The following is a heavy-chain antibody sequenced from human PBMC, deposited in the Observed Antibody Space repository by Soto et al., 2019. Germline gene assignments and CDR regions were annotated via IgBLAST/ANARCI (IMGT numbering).Heavy chain of an antibody. Sequence: HPGGSLRLSCAGSGFTFRWFGMNWVRQAPGKGLEWVARISNDGSNEYYVDSVKGRFTISRDNAKNSVYLQMDSLRVEDTAVYYCAREGALKPFSSWGQGALVTVSS. CDR3: AREGALKPFSS. V-gene: IGHV3-30*03. CDR1: GFTFRWFG. CDR2: ISNDGSNE. J-gene: IGHJ5*02.